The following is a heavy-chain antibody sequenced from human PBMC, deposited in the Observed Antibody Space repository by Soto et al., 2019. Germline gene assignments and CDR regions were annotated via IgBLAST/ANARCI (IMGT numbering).Heavy chain of an antibody. J-gene: IGHJ6*02. V-gene: IGHV1-69*12. D-gene: IGHD4-17*01. CDR1: GGTFSSYA. CDR3: ARGRHDSGDSYYYYYGMDV. Sequence: QVQLVQSGAEVKKPGSSVKVSCKASGGTFSSYAISWVRQAPGQGLEWMGGIIPIFGTANYAQKFQGRVTITADDSTNTAYMELSSLRSEDTAVYYCARGRHDSGDSYYYYYGMDVWGQGTTVTVSS. CDR2: IIPIFGTA.